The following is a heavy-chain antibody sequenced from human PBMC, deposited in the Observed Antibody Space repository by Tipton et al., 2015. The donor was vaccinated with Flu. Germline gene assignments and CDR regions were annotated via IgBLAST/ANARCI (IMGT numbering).Heavy chain of an antibody. J-gene: IGHJ4*02. CDR1: GGSFGGYY. CDR2: INHSGST. CDR3: ARAPTTAVAYI. V-gene: IGHV4-34*01. D-gene: IGHD6-19*01. Sequence: LRLSCAVYGGSFGGYYWAWIRQPPGKGLEWIGEINHSGSTNYNPSLKSRVTISVDTSMNQFSLTLSSVTAADTAVYYCARAPTTAVAYIWGQGTLVTVSS.